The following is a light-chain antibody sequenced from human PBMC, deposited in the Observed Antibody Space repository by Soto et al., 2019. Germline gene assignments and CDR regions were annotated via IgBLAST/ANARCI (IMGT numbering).Light chain of an antibody. CDR3: AAWHDSLDTRDV. CDR1: SSNIGSNA. CDR2: SNN. J-gene: IGLJ1*01. V-gene: IGLV1-44*01. Sequence: QSVLTQPPSASGTPGQRVTISCSGSSSNIGSNAVNWYQQVPGTAPNLLIYSNNQRPSGVPDRFSGSKSGTSASLAISGLQADDEADYYCAAWHDSLDTRDVFGTGTRSPS.